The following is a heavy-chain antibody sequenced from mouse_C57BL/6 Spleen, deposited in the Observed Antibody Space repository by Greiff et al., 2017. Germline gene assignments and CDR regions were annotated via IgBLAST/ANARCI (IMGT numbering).Heavy chain of an antibody. CDR3: ASSYDYDEGYYYAMDY. Sequence: VQLQQSGPVLVKPGASVKMSCKASGYTFTDYYMNWVKQSHGKSLEWIGVINPYNGGTSYNQKFKGKATLTVDKSSSTAYMELNSLTSEDSAVYYCASSYDYDEGYYYAMDYWGQGTSVTVSS. D-gene: IGHD2-4*01. CDR2: INPYNGGT. CDR1: GYTFTDYY. V-gene: IGHV1-19*01. J-gene: IGHJ4*01.